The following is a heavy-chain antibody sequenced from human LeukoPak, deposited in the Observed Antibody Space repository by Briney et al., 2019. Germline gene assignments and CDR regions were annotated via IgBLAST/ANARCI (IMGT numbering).Heavy chain of an antibody. CDR2: IYHSGST. Sequence: PSETLSLTCTVSGYSISSGYYWGWIRQPPGKGLEWIGSIYHSGSTYYNPSLKSRVTISVDTSKNQFSLKLSSVTAADTAVYYCARAKRWLPFNYWGQGTLVTVSS. J-gene: IGHJ4*02. V-gene: IGHV4-38-2*02. CDR1: GYSISSGYY. CDR3: ARAKRWLPFNY. D-gene: IGHD5-24*01.